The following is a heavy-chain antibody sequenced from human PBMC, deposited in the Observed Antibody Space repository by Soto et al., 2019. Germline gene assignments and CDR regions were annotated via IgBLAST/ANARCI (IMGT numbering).Heavy chain of an antibody. V-gene: IGHV4-30-4*01. CDR1: GGSISSDHYH. D-gene: IGHD4-17*01. J-gene: IGHJ6*02. CDR2: IHYSGSV. Sequence: QVQLQESGPGLVRPSQTLSLTCTVSGGSISSDHYHWTWIRQTPGKVLEWIGYIHYSGSVYYNPSHQSRVTMSVDTSKNLFSLKLSSVTAADTAVYFCVREDDGGDRDYYGLDVWGQGTTVTVSS. CDR3: VREDDGGDRDYYGLDV.